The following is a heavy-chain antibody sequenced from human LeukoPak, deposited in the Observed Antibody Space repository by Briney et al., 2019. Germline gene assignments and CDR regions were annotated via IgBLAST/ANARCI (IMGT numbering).Heavy chain of an antibody. CDR3: ARHLPYSSSWYYYYYCMDV. Sequence: GASVKVSCKASGYTFTSYDINWVRQATGQGLEWMGWMNPNSGNTGYAQKFQGRVTITRNTSISTAYMELSSLRSEDTAVYYCARHLPYSSSWYYYYYCMDVWGKGTTVTVSS. D-gene: IGHD6-13*01. V-gene: IGHV1-8*03. J-gene: IGHJ6*03. CDR1: GYTFTSYD. CDR2: MNPNSGNT.